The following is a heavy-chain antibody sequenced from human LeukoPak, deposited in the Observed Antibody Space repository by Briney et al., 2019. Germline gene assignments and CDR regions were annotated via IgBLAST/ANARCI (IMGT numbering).Heavy chain of an antibody. CDR3: ARDQNYDSGFDY. D-gene: IGHD3-10*01. CDR2: IYSGDST. V-gene: IGHV3-66*01. Sequence: PGGSLRLSCAASGFTVSSNYMSWVRQAPGKGLEWVSIIYSGDSTYYADSVKGRFAISRDNSKNTLYLQMNRLRAEDTAVYYCARDQNYDSGFDYWGQGTLVTVSS. CDR1: GFTVSSNY. J-gene: IGHJ4*02.